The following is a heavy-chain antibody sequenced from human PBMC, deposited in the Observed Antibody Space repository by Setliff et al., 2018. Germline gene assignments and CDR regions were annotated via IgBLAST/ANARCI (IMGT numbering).Heavy chain of an antibody. V-gene: IGHV4-59*01. J-gene: IGHJ4*02. CDR1: GGSISSYF. CDR2: IYYSGST. CDR3: ARLRGAFDY. Sequence: SETLSLTCTVSGGSISSYFWSWIRQPPGKRLEWIGYIYYSGSTNYNPSLGSRVTISVDTSKNQFSLRLNSATAADTAVYYCARLRGAFDYWGQGMLVTVSS. D-gene: IGHD3-16*01.